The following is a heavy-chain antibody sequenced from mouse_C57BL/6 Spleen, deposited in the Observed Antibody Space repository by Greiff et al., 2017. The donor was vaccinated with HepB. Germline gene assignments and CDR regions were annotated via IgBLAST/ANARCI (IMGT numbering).Heavy chain of an antibody. CDR2: ISNGGGST. CDR1: GFTFSDYY. V-gene: IGHV5-12*01. Sequence: EVQGVESGGGLVQPGGSLKLSCAASGFTFSDYYMYWVRQTPEKRLEWVAYISNGGGSTYYPDTVKGRFTISRDNAKNTLYLQMSRLKSEDTAMYYCARTDSRYAMDYWGQGTSVTVSS. D-gene: IGHD2-12*01. J-gene: IGHJ4*01. CDR3: ARTDSRYAMDY.